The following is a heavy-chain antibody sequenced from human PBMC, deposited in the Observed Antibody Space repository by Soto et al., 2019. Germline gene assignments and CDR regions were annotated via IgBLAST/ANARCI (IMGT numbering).Heavy chain of an antibody. J-gene: IGHJ4*02. CDR2: ISAYSGNT. V-gene: IGHV1-18*01. Sequence: QVQLVQSGAEVKKPGASVKVSCKAYGYTFSSYGLSWVRQAPGQGLEWMGWISAYSGNTVYTQRFKGRLTIATDTSTGTAYIELRSLRSADTAVYYCARDFYQSSGYCDYWGQGTLVTVSS. CDR3: ARDFYQSSGYCDY. D-gene: IGHD3-22*01. CDR1: GYTFSSYG.